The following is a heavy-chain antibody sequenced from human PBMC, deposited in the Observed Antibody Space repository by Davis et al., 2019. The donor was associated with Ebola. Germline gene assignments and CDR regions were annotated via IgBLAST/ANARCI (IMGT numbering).Heavy chain of an antibody. CDR1: GGSISSSSYY. J-gene: IGHJ6*03. CDR2: IYYSGST. V-gene: IGHV4-39*07. CDR3: ALGTYYYYYYMDV. Sequence: PSETLSLTCTVSGGSISSSSYYWGWIRQPPGKGLEWIGSIYYSGSTYYNPSLKSRVTTSVDTSKNQFSLKLSSVTAADTAVYYCALGTYYYYYYMDVWGKGTTVTVSS.